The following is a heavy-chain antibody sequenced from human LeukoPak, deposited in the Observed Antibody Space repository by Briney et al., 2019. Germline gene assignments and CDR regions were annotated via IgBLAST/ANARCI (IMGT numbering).Heavy chain of an antibody. CDR2: ISGSGGST. Sequence: QPGGSLRLSCAASGFTFSYYAMSWVRQAPGKGLEWVSVISGSGGSTYYADSVKGRFTISRDNSKNTLYLQMNSLRAEDTAVYYCAKGPWDDTIHEDYYYGMDVWGQGTTVTVSS. J-gene: IGHJ6*02. D-gene: IGHD1-26*01. V-gene: IGHV3-23*01. CDR3: AKGPWDDTIHEDYYYGMDV. CDR1: GFTFSYYA.